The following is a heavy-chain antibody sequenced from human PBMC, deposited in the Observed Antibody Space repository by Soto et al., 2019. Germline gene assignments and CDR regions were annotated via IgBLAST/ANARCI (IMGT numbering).Heavy chain of an antibody. Sequence: GESLKISCKGSGYSFTSYWITWVRQMPGKGLEWMGTIDPSDSYTNYSPSFQGHVTISADKSTSTAYLQWSSLKASDTAIYYCTRRALTTAGPFDYWGQGTLVTVSS. V-gene: IGHV5-10-1*01. J-gene: IGHJ4*02. CDR3: TRRALTTAGPFDY. CDR1: GYSFTSYW. D-gene: IGHD4-4*01. CDR2: IDPSDSYT.